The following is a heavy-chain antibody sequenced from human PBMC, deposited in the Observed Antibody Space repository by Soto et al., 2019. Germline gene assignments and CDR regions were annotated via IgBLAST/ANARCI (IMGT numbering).Heavy chain of an antibody. CDR3: ARGEREYCSGGSCHADAFDI. V-gene: IGHV3-13*01. D-gene: IGHD2-15*01. CDR2: IGTAGDT. CDR1: GFTFSSYD. Sequence: GGSLRLSCAASGFTFSSYDMHWVRQATGKGLEWVSAIGTAGDTYYPGSVKGRFTISRENAKNSLYLQMNSLRAGDTAVYYCARGEREYCSGGSCHADAFDIWGQGTMVTVSS. J-gene: IGHJ3*02.